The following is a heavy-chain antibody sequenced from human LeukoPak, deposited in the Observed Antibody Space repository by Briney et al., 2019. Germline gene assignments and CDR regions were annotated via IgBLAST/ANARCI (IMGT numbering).Heavy chain of an antibody. CDR3: AKGGEQLVYSPYFDY. CDR2: IRYDGSNK. D-gene: IGHD6-6*01. V-gene: IGHV3-30*02. Sequence: GGSLRLSCAASGFTFSSNGVHWVRQAPGKGLEWVAFIRYDGSNKYYADSVKGRFTISRDNSKNTLYLQMNSLRAEDTAVYYCAKGGEQLVYSPYFDYWGQGTLVTVSS. CDR1: GFTFSSNG. J-gene: IGHJ4*02.